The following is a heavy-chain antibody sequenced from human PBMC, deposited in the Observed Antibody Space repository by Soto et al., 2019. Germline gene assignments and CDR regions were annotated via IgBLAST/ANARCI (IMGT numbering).Heavy chain of an antibody. J-gene: IGHJ5*02. CDR1: GGTFSSYA. V-gene: IGHV1-69*13. D-gene: IGHD5-18*01. Sequence: AASVKVSCKASGGTFSSYAISWVRQAPGQGLEWMGGIIPIFGTANYAQKFQGRVTITADESTSTAYMELSSLRSEDTAVYYCARDRVTPGRFDPWGQGTLVTVSS. CDR3: ARDRVTPGRFDP. CDR2: IIPIFGTA.